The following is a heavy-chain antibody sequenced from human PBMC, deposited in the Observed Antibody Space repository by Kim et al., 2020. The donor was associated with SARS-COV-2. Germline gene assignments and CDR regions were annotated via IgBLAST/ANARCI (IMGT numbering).Heavy chain of an antibody. CDR3: ARTQRNGYNWSKGAFDI. J-gene: IGHJ3*02. CDR1: GGSFSGYY. D-gene: IGHD1-1*01. CDR2: INHSGST. V-gene: IGHV4-34*01. Sequence: SETLSLTCAVYGGSFSGYYWSWIRQPPGKGLEWIGEINHSGSTNYNPSLKSRVTISVDTSKNQFSLKLSSVTAADTAVYYCARTQRNGYNWSKGAFDIWGQGTMVTVSS.